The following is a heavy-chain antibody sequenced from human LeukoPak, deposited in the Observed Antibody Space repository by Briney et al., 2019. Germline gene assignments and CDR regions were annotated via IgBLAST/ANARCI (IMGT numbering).Heavy chain of an antibody. CDR1: GYTFTNYG. J-gene: IGHJ6*03. V-gene: IGHV1-18*01. Sequence: ASVKVSCKASGYTFTNYGITWVPQAPGQGLEWRGWRSAYNGNTKYAQTLQGRVTMTTDTSTSTAYMELRSLRSDDTAVYYCARVDYYDSSGYYYAYYYYMDVWGKGTTVTISS. D-gene: IGHD3-22*01. CDR3: ARVDYYDSSGYYYAYYYYMDV. CDR2: RSAYNGNT.